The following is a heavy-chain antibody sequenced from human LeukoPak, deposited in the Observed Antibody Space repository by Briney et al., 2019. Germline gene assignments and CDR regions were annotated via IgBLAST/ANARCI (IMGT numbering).Heavy chain of an antibody. CDR1: GGSISGGY. D-gene: IGHD3-10*01. CDR3: ARLAARRGYYYYGMDV. V-gene: IGHV4-59*01. CDR2: IYYSGTGST. Sequence: SETLSLTCTASGGSISGGYRSWIRQPPGKGLEYTGYIYYSGTGSTNYNPSLKSRVTISVDTSKNQFSLKLSSVTPADTAVYYCARLAARRGYYYYGMDVWGQGTTVTVSS. J-gene: IGHJ6*02.